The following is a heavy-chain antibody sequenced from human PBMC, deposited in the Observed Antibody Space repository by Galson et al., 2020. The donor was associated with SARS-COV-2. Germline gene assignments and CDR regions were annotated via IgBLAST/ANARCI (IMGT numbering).Heavy chain of an antibody. Sequence: GESLKISCAASGFTFSDYYMSWIRQAPGKGLEWVSYISSSGSTIYYADSVKGRFTISRDNAKNSLYLQMNSLRAEDTAMYYCARASWGYSSSSGFLCDYWGQGTLVTVSS. CDR2: ISSSGSTI. CDR3: ARASWGYSSSSGFLCDY. J-gene: IGHJ4*02. V-gene: IGHV3-11*01. CDR1: GFTFSDYY. D-gene: IGHD6-6*01.